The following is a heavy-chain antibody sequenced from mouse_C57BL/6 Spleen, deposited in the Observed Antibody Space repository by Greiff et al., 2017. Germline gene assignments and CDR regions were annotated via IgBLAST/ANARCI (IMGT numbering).Heavy chain of an antibody. D-gene: IGHD1-1*01. CDR1: GYAFSSSW. V-gene: IGHV1-82*01. J-gene: IGHJ4*01. Sequence: QVQLQQSGPELVKPGASVKISCKASGYAFSSSWMNWVKQRPGKGLEWIGRLYPGDGDTNYNGKIKGKATLTADKSSSTAYMQLSILTSDDSAVYFCARGTTVVADYAMDYWGQGTSVTVSS. CDR2: LYPGDGDT. CDR3: ARGTTVVADYAMDY.